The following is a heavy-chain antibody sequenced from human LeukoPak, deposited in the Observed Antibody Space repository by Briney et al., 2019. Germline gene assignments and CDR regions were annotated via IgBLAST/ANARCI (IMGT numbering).Heavy chain of an antibody. CDR3: ARFDSSGYYFQNDY. CDR1: GYTFTSYD. D-gene: IGHD3-22*01. Sequence: ASVKVSCKASGYTFTSYDINWVRQATGQGLEWMGWMSPNSGNTGYAQKFQGRVTMTRNTSISTAYMELSSLRSEDTAVYYCARFDSSGYYFQNDYWGQGTLVTVSS. J-gene: IGHJ4*02. V-gene: IGHV1-8*01. CDR2: MSPNSGNT.